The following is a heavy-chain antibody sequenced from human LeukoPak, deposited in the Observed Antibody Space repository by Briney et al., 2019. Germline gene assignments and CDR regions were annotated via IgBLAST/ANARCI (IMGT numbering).Heavy chain of an antibody. V-gene: IGHV3-11*01. CDR2: ISSSGSTI. J-gene: IGHJ6*02. CDR1: GFTFSDYY. D-gene: IGHD1-26*01. Sequence: GGSLRLSCAASGFTFSDYYMSWIRQAPGKGLEWVSYISSSGSTIYYADSVKGRFTISRDNAKSSLYLQMNSLRAEDTAVYYCARVRRDQGASYYYYGMDVWGQGTTVTVSS. CDR3: ARVRRDQGASYYYYGMDV.